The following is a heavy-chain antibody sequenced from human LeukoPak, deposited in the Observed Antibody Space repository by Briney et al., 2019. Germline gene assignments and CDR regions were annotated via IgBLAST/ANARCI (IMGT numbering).Heavy chain of an antibody. D-gene: IGHD1-1*01. Sequence: GGSLRLSCAASGFTFSSYSMNWVRQAPGKGLEWVSSISSSSSNIYYADSVKGRFTISRDNAKNSLYLQMNSLRVEDTAVFYCARCTTGRTFGSLREIKRSREIDYWGQGTLVTVSS. CDR1: GFTFSSYS. CDR2: ISSSSSNI. J-gene: IGHJ4*02. V-gene: IGHV3-21*01. CDR3: ARCTTGRTFGSLREIKRSREIDY.